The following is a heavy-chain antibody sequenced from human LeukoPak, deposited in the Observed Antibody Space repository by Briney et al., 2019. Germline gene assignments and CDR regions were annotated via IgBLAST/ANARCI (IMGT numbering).Heavy chain of an antibody. CDR3: ARDFYDILTGYQAYGMDV. V-gene: IGHV1-3*01. D-gene: IGHD3-9*01. J-gene: IGHJ6*02. CDR2: INAGNGNT. Sequence: ASVKVSCKASGYTFTSYAMHWVRQAPGQRLEWMGWINAGNGNTKYSQKFQGRVTITRDTSASTAYMELRSLRSDDTAVYYCARDFYDILTGYQAYGMDVWGQGTTVTVSS. CDR1: GYTFTSYA.